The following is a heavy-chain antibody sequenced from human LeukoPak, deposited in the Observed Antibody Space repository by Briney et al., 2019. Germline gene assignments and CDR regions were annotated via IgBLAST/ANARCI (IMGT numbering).Heavy chain of an antibody. CDR2: IIPIFGTA. J-gene: IGHJ4*02. V-gene: IGHV1-69*05. D-gene: IGHD3-3*01. Sequence: SVKVSCKASGGTFSSYAISWVRQAPGQGLEWMGRIIPIFGTANYAQKFQRRVTITTYESTSTAYMELSSLRSEDTAVYYCARDRDFWSGYYAIGGFDYWGQGTLVTVSS. CDR3: ARDRDFWSGYYAIGGFDY. CDR1: GGTFSSYA.